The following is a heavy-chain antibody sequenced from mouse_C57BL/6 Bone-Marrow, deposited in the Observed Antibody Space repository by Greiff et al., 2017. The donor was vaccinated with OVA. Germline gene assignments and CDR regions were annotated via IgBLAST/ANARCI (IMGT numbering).Heavy chain of an antibody. CDR3: ARRGIYYDFAWFAY. J-gene: IGHJ3*01. CDR1: GYTFTDYY. V-gene: IGHV1-26*01. Sequence: EVQLQQSGPELVKPGASVKISCKASGYTFTDYYMNWVKQSHGKSLEWIGDINPNNGGTSYNQKFKGKATLTVDKSSSTAYMEHSSLTSEDSAVYYCARRGIYYDFAWFAYWGQGTLVTVSA. CDR2: INPNNGGT. D-gene: IGHD2-4*01.